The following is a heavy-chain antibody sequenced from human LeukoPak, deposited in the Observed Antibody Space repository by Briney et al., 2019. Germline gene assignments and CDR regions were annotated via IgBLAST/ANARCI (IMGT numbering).Heavy chain of an antibody. D-gene: IGHD5-24*01. J-gene: IGHJ6*02. CDR1: GFTFSAYA. Sequence: GGSLRLSCEASGFTFSAYAMTWVRQAPGKGLEWVAVISYDGTYKYYADSVKGRFTISRDNSKNTLYLHMNNLRGDDTSVYYCARNPTEGDGHYYGMDVWGQGTTVTVSS. CDR2: ISYDGTYK. V-gene: IGHV3-30-3*01. CDR3: ARNPTEGDGHYYGMDV.